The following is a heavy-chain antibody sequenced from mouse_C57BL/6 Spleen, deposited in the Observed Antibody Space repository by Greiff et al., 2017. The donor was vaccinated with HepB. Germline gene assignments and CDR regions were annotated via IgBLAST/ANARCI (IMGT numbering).Heavy chain of an antibody. CDR2: IYPGDGDT. J-gene: IGHJ4*01. CDR3: ARLGIYYDYDSAMDY. D-gene: IGHD2-4*01. Sequence: QVQLKESGPELVKPGASVKISCKASGYAFSSSWMNWVKQRPGKGLEWIGRIYPGDGDTNYNGKFKGKATLTADKSSSTAYMQLSSLTSEDSAVYFCARLGIYYDYDSAMDYWGQGTSVTVSS. V-gene: IGHV1-82*01. CDR1: GYAFSSSW.